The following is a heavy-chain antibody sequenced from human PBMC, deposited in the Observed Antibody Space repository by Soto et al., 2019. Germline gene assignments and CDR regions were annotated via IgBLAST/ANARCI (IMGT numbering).Heavy chain of an antibody. CDR2: IYYSGST. Sequence: PSETLSLTCTVSGGSISSSSYYWGWIRQPPGKGLEWIGSIYYSGSTYYNPSLKSRVTISVDTSKNQFSLKLSSVTAADTAVYYCASTNHDFWSGYHTRWFDPWGQGTLVTVSS. CDR3: ASTNHDFWSGYHTRWFDP. V-gene: IGHV4-39*01. J-gene: IGHJ5*02. CDR1: GGSISSSSYY. D-gene: IGHD3-3*01.